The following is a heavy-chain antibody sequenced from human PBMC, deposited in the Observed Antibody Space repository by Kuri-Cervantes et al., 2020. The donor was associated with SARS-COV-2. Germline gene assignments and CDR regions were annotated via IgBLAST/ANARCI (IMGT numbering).Heavy chain of an antibody. CDR2: IWYGGSNK. V-gene: IGHV3-33*03. D-gene: IGHD5-24*01. Sequence: GESLKISCAASGFTFSSYGMHWVRQAPGKGLEWVAVIWYGGSNKYYADSVKGRFTISRDNAKNSLYLQMNNLRGEDMALYYCIKGGANAYMTFLEYWGQGTLVTVSS. J-gene: IGHJ4*02. CDR1: GFTFSSYG. CDR3: IKGGANAYMTFLEY.